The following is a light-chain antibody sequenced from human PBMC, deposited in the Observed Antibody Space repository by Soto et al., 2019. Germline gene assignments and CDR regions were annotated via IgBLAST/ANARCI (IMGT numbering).Light chain of an antibody. J-gene: IGKJ4*02. CDR3: QQLNSYPRT. CDR1: QGISSY. Sequence: DIQLTQSPSFLSASVGDRVTITCRASQGISSYLAGYQQKPGKAPKLLIYAASTLESGVPSRFSGSGSGTEFTLTISSLQPEDFATYYCQQLNSYPRTFGGGTKVEIK. CDR2: AAS. V-gene: IGKV1-9*01.